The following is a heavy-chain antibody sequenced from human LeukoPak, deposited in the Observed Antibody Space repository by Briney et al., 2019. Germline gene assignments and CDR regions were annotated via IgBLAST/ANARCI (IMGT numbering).Heavy chain of an antibody. Sequence: SQTLSLTCTVSGGSISSGGYYWSWIRQHPGKGLEWIGYIYYSGSTYYNPSLKSRVTISVDTSKNQFSLKLSSVTAADTAVYYCARDGGPYGGIDYWGQGTLVTVSS. D-gene: IGHD4-23*01. V-gene: IGHV4-31*03. J-gene: IGHJ4*02. CDR2: IYYSGST. CDR1: GGSISSGGYY. CDR3: ARDGGPYGGIDY.